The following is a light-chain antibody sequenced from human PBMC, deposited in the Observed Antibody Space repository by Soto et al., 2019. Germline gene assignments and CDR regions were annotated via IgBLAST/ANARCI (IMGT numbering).Light chain of an antibody. CDR1: QSVSSSY. J-gene: IGKJ2*01. V-gene: IGKV3-20*01. CDR2: GAS. Sequence: EIVLTQSPGTLSLSPGERATLSCRASQSVSSSYLAWYQQKPGQAPRLLMYGASSRASRIPDRFSGSGSGNDFILSIGRLEPEDSAVYYWQQYGSSPRTFGQGTKLEIK. CDR3: QQYGSSPRT.